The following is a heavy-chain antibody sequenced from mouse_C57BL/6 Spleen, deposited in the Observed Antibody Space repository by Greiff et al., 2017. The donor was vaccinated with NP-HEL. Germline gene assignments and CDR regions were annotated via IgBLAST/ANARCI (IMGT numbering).Heavy chain of an antibody. Sequence: QVQLQQSGAELVKPGASVKLSCKASGYTFTSYWMQWVKQRPGQGLEWIGEIDPSDSYTNYNQKFKGKATLTVDTSSSTAYMQLSSLTSEDSAVYYCARYYGSSYGYFDVWGTGTTVTVSS. CDR2: IDPSDSYT. CDR1: GYTFTSYW. J-gene: IGHJ1*03. CDR3: ARYYGSSYGYFDV. D-gene: IGHD1-1*01. V-gene: IGHV1-50*01.